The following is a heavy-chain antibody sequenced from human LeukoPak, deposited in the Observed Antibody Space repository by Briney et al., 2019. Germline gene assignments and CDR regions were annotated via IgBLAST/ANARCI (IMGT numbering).Heavy chain of an antibody. CDR2: IDPDGSNT. D-gene: IGHD3-22*01. J-gene: IGHJ4*02. CDR3: VRSHYFAGSGYYYDY. V-gene: IGHV3-74*01. CDR1: GFTFSSYW. Sequence: QPGGSLRLSCAASGFTFSSYWMHWVRHAPGKGLVWVSRIDPDGSNTNYADSVKGRFTISRGNAKNTVDLQMISLRDEDTSVYYCVRSHYFAGSGYYYDYWGQGTLVTVSS.